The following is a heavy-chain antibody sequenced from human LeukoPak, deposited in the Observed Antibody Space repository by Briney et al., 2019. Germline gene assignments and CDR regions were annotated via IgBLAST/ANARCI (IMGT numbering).Heavy chain of an antibody. CDR1: GFSFTTYW. CDR3: ARDYYGSGSYYRPYFDY. CDR2: IKQDGTEK. V-gene: IGHV3-7*01. D-gene: IGHD3-10*01. Sequence: GESLRLSCAASGFSFTTYWMSWVRQAPGKGLEWVANIKQDGTEKYYVDSVKGRFTISRDNAKNSLYLQMNSLRAEDTAVYYCARDYYGSGSYYRPYFDYWGQGTLVTVSS. J-gene: IGHJ4*02.